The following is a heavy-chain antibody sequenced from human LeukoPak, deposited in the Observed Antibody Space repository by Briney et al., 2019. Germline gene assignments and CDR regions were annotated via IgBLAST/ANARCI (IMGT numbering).Heavy chain of an antibody. D-gene: IGHD3-10*01. CDR2: INPNSGGT. V-gene: IGHV1-2*02. J-gene: IGHJ4*02. CDR3: ARQGSPTPAYFDY. Sequence: ASVKVSCKASGYTFTGYYMHWVRQAPGQGLEWMGWINPNSGGTNYAQKLQGRVTMTTDTSTSTAYMELRSLRSDDTAVYYCARQGSPTPAYFDYWGQGTLVTVSS. CDR1: GYTFTGYY.